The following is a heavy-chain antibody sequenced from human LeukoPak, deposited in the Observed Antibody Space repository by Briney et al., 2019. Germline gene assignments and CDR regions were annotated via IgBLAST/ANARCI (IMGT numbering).Heavy chain of an antibody. CDR3: ARALIFGVVIINLDY. CDR2: ISSSSSTI. Sequence: GGSLRLSCAASGFTFSSYSMNCVRQAPGKGLEWVSYISSSSSTIYYADSVKGRLTISRDNAKNSLYLQMNSLRAEDTAVYYCARALIFGVVIINLDYWGQGTLVTVSS. V-gene: IGHV3-48*01. J-gene: IGHJ4*02. CDR1: GFTFSSYS. D-gene: IGHD3-3*01.